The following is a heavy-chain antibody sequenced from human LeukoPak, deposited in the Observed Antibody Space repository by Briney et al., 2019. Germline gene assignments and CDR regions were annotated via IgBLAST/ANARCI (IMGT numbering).Heavy chain of an antibody. J-gene: IGHJ3*02. Sequence: GGSLRLSCAASGFTFSSYSMNWVRQAPGKGLEWVSSISSSSSYIYYADSVKGRFTISRDNAKNSLYLQMNSLRAEDTAVYYCARDPGYCSSTSCYGAFDIWGQGTMVTVSS. CDR2: ISSSSSYI. V-gene: IGHV3-21*01. CDR3: ARDPGYCSSTSCYGAFDI. D-gene: IGHD2-2*01. CDR1: GFTFSSYS.